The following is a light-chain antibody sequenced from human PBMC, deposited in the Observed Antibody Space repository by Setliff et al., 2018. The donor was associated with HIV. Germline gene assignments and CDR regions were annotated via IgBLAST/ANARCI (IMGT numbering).Light chain of an antibody. CDR3: CSYMGSYMYV. V-gene: IGLV2-11*01. CDR1: STDIGAYNY. J-gene: IGLJ1*01. Sequence: QSALTQPRSVSGSPGQSVTISCTGSSTDIGAYNYVSWYQHYPDKAPKLVIYDVTRRPSGVPDRFSGSQSGNTASLTISGLQAEDEADYYCCSYMGSYMYVFGTGTKVTVL. CDR2: DVT.